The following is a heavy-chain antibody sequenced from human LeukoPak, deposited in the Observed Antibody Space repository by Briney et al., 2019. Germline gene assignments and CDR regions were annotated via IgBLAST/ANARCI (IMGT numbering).Heavy chain of an antibody. CDR2: INPSGGST. V-gene: IGHV1-46*01. Sequence: GASVKVSCKASGYTFTSYYMHWVRHAPGQGLEWMGIINPSGGSTSYAQKFQGRVTMTRDTSTSTVYMELSSLRSEDTAVYYCARDRMDLVVPAAMDLDYWGQGTLVTVSS. CDR3: ARDRMDLVVPAAMDLDY. CDR1: GYTFTSYY. D-gene: IGHD2-2*01. J-gene: IGHJ4*02.